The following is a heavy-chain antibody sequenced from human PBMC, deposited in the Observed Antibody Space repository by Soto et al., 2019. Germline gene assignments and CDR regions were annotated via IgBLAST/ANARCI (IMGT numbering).Heavy chain of an antibody. D-gene: IGHD6-6*01. CDR1: GYTFTSYD. CDR3: ARVPPSIAARYYFDD. J-gene: IGHJ4*02. Sequence: QVQLVQSGAEVKKPGASVKVSCKASGYTFTSYDINWVRQATGQGLEWMGWMNPNSGNTGYAQKFQGRVTMTRNTSRSTAYMELSSLRSEDTAVYYCARVPPSIAARYYFDDWGQGTLVTVSS. CDR2: MNPNSGNT. V-gene: IGHV1-8*01.